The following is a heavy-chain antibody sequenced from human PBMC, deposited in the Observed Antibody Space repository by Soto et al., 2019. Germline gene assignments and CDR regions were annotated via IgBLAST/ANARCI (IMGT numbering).Heavy chain of an antibody. D-gene: IGHD5-12*01. Sequence: QVQLVQSGAEVKKPGASVKVSCKASGYTFTSYAMHWVRQAPGQRLEWMGWINAGNGNTKYSQKFQGRVTITRDTSASTAYMELSGLRSEDTAVYYCARQAGVGYNFGYWGQGTLVTVSS. CDR1: GYTFTSYA. CDR3: ARQAGVGYNFGY. V-gene: IGHV1-3*01. CDR2: INAGNGNT. J-gene: IGHJ4*02.